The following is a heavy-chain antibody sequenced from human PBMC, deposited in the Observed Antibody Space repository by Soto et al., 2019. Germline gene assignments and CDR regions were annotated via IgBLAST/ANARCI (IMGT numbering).Heavy chain of an antibody. J-gene: IGHJ4*02. V-gene: IGHV3-23*01. CDR2: ISGSGGRT. D-gene: IGHD2-21*02. Sequence: GGSLRLSCAASGFTFSTYAMSWVRQAPGKGLEWVSGISGSGGRTYYADSVKGRFTISRDNSKNTLYLQMNSLRAEDTAEYYCAKDVAYCGGDYYPRGPLDYWGQGTLVTVSS. CDR1: GFTFSTYA. CDR3: AKDVAYCGGDYYPRGPLDY.